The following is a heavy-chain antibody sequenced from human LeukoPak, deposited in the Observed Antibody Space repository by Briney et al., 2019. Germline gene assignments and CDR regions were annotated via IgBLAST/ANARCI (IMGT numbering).Heavy chain of an antibody. CDR2: IGDSGGST. J-gene: IGHJ4*02. CDR3: AKDLRVGPIFSYYFDY. V-gene: IGHV3-23*01. CDR1: GFTFGSYG. D-gene: IGHD3-3*01. Sequence: PGGSLRLSCAASGFTFGSYGMSWVRQAPGKGLEWVSTIGDSGGSTDYADSVKGRFTVSRDNSKNTLYLQMNSLRAEDTAVYYCAKDLRVGPIFSYYFDYWGQGALVTVSS.